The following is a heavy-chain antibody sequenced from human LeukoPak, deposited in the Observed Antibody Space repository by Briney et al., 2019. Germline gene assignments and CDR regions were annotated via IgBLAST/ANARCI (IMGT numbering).Heavy chain of an antibody. CDR1: GFTFSHYG. D-gene: IGHD1-26*01. Sequence: GGSLRLSCAASGFTFSHYGMNWVRQAPGKGLEWVSGIRADGITTYYADSVKGRFTISRDNSKNTLYLQMNSLRAEDTAVYYCAKGYGWEASYYYYYMDVWGKGTTVTISS. CDR2: IRADGITT. CDR3: AKGYGWEASYYYYYMDV. V-gene: IGHV3-23*01. J-gene: IGHJ6*03.